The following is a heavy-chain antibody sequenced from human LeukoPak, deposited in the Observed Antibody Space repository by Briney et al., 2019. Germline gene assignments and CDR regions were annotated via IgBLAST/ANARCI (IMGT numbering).Heavy chain of an antibody. CDR2: ISSSSSTI. J-gene: IGHJ5*02. Sequence: GGSLRLSCAASGFTFSTYNMNWVRQAPGKGLEWVSYISSSSSTIYYADSVKGRFTISRDNAKNSLYLQMNSLRAEDTAVYYCAKSIAASFDPWGQGTLVTVSS. CDR1: GFTFSTYN. CDR3: AKSIAASFDP. V-gene: IGHV3-48*04. D-gene: IGHD6-6*01.